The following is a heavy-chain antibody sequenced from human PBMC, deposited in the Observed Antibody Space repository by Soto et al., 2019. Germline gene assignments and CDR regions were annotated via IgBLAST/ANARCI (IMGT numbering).Heavy chain of an antibody. CDR3: AHGTAATGLFDY. CDR1: GFSLSTSGVG. CDR2: IYWDDDR. D-gene: IGHD6-13*01. V-gene: IGHV2-5*02. Sequence: QITLKESGPTLVKPTQTLTLTCTFSGFSLSTSGVGVAWIRQPPGKALEWLALIYWDDDRRYSPSLKSRLTITKDTSKNQVVITMTTMDPVDTATYYCAHGTAATGLFDYWGQGTLVTVSS. J-gene: IGHJ4*02.